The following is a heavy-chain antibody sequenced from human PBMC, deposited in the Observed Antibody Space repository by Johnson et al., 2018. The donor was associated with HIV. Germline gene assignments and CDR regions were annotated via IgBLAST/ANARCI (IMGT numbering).Heavy chain of an antibody. V-gene: IGHV3-30*04. Sequence: QVQLVESGGGVVQPGRSLRLSCAASAFTFSSYAMHWVRQAPGKGLEWVAVISYDASNKYYADSVKGRFTISRDNSKNTLYLQMNSLKTEDTAVYSCTTGPGAARRGAFDSWGRGTMGTVSA. CDR3: TTGPGAARRGAFDS. J-gene: IGHJ3*02. D-gene: IGHD4-17*01. CDR2: ISYDASNK. CDR1: AFTFSSYA.